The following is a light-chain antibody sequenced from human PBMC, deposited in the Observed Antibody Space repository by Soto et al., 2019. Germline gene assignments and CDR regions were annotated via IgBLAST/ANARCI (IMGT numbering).Light chain of an antibody. CDR2: DNN. V-gene: IGLV1-51*01. CDR3: GTWDSSLSAGRV. CDR1: SSNIGNNY. Sequence: QSVLTQPPSVSAAPGQTVTISCSGSSSNIGNNYVSWYQQLPGTAPKLLIYDNNKRPSGIPDRFSGSKSGTSATLGITGLQTRDEADYYCGTWDSSLSAGRVFGGGTKLTVL. J-gene: IGLJ2*01.